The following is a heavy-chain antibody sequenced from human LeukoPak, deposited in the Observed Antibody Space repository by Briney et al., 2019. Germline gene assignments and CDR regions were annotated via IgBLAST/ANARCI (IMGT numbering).Heavy chain of an antibody. Sequence: SETLSLTCTVSGGSTSSYYWSWIRQPPGKGLAWIGYIYYSGSTNYNPSLKSRVTISVDTSKNQFSLKLSSVTAADTAVYYCARQMDTAMVTGHYYYYMDVWGKGTTVTVSS. J-gene: IGHJ6*03. CDR2: IYYSGST. CDR3: ARQMDTAMVTGHYYYYMDV. V-gene: IGHV4-59*08. D-gene: IGHD5-18*01. CDR1: GGSTSSYY.